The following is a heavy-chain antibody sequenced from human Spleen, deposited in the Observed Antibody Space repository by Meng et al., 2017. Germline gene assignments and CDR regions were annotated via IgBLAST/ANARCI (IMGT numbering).Heavy chain of an antibody. CDR3: ARAPLYYDSTAYSFDY. CDR2: ISGSGDIT. V-gene: IGHV3-23*01. D-gene: IGHD3-22*01. Sequence: GFFVSRYAMHWVRQAPGKGLEWVSAISGSGDITRYEDSVKGRFTMSRDNSKNTLYLQMNSLRVEDTAVYYCARAPLYYDSTAYSFDYWGQGTLVTVSS. J-gene: IGHJ4*02. CDR1: GFFVSRYA.